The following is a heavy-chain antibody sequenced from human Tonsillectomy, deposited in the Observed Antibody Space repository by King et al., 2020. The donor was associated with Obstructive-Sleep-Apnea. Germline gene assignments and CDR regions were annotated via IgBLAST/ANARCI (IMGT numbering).Heavy chain of an antibody. V-gene: IGHV3-11*04. Sequence: VQLVESGGGVVKPGGSLRLSCAASGFTFTDYDYYMSWIRQAPGKVLEWVAYISSTGTYIKYADSLKGRFTISRDNAANSVYLQMNSLRADDTDLYFCARESGDWLVDSWGQGTLVIVSS. CDR1: GFTFTDYDYY. D-gene: IGHD6-19*01. CDR2: ISSTGTYI. CDR3: ARESGDWLVDS. J-gene: IGHJ4*02.